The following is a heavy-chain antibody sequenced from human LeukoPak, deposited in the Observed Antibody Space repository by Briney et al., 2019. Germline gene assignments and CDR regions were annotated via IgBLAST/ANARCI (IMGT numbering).Heavy chain of an antibody. V-gene: IGHV3-30-3*01. CDR3: ARIVGATTS. Sequence: GGSLRLSCAASGFTFSSYWMSWVRQAPGKGLEWVAVISYDGSNKYYADSVKGRFTISRDNSKNTLYLQMNSLRAEDTAVYYCARIVGATTSWGQGTLVTVFS. CDR2: ISYDGSNK. D-gene: IGHD1-26*01. J-gene: IGHJ5*02. CDR1: GFTFSSYW.